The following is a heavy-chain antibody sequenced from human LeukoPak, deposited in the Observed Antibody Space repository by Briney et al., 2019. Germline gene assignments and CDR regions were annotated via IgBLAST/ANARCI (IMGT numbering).Heavy chain of an antibody. D-gene: IGHD2-15*01. J-gene: IGHJ5*02. CDR3: AKEGLLGWYDL. CDR2: INHSGST. Sequence: PSETLSLTCAVYGGSFSGYYWSWIRQPPGKGLEWIGEINHSGSTNYNPSLKSRVTISVDTSKNQFSLKLSSVTAEDTAVYYCAKEGLLGWYDLWGQGTLVTVSS. V-gene: IGHV4-34*01. CDR1: GGSFSGYY.